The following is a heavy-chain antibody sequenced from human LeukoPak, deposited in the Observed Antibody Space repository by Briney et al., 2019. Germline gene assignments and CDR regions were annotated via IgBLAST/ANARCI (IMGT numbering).Heavy chain of an antibody. Sequence: SGPTLVNPTETPTLTYTFSGFALITSGVAVGWIRQPPGKALEWVALIYWDDAKRYSPSLKNRLTITRDTSKNQVALTMTNMDPVDTATYYCARGDNSGYYSFDFWGQGTLVTVSS. CDR1: GFALITSGVA. V-gene: IGHV2-5*02. CDR3: ARGDNSGYYSFDF. CDR2: IYWDDAK. J-gene: IGHJ4*02. D-gene: IGHD3-22*01.